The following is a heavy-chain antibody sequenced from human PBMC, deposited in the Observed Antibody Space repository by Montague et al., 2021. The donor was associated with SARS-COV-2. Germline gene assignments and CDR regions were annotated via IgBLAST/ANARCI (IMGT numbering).Heavy chain of an antibody. V-gene: IGHV4-34*01. J-gene: IGHJ3*02. D-gene: IGHD6-13*01. Sequence: SETLSLTCAVYASSFSPSYLRLARHPTRTCLGSMGVISLSRNTNYNPSLKSRDTVSIDTTKNQFSLKLSSVTAADTAVYYCAREGAGQQLVLNDAFDIWGPGTMATAAS. CDR3: AREGAGQQLVLNDAFDI. CDR2: ISLSRNT. CDR1: ASSFSPSY.